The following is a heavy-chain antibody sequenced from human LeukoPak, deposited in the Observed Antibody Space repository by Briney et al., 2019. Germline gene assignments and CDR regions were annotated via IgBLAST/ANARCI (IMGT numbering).Heavy chain of an antibody. CDR3: ASLRLGELSLRGAFDI. CDR1: GGTFSSYA. CDR2: IIPIFGTA. D-gene: IGHD3-16*02. Sequence: VASVKVSCKASGGTFSSYAISWVRQAPGQGLEWMGGIIPIFGTANYAQKFQGRVTITADESTSTAYMELSSLRSEDTAVYYCASLRLGELSLRGAFDIWGQGTMVTVSS. V-gene: IGHV1-69*01. J-gene: IGHJ3*02.